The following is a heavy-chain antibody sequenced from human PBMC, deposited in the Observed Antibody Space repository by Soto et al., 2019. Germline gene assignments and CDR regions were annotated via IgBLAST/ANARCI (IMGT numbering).Heavy chain of an antibody. Sequence: EVQLVESGGGLVQPGGSLRLSCAASGFTFSSFSMNWVRQAPGRGLEWISYICAAGRPISYADSVKGRFAISRDNAQNSLSLQMDRMRDADTAVYYCAIDLGWSFDSWGQGVLVTVTS. D-gene: IGHD6-19*01. CDR2: ICAAGRPI. CDR1: GFTFSSFS. V-gene: IGHV3-48*02. CDR3: AIDLGWSFDS. J-gene: IGHJ4*02.